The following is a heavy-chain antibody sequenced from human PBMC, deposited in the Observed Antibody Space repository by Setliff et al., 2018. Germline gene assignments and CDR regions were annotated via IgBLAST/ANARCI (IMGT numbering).Heavy chain of an antibody. CDR2: IYWDDDK. D-gene: IGHD2-15*01. Sequence: SGPTLVNPTQTLTLTCTFSGFSLTTTGVAVGWIRQPPGKALEWLALIYWDDDKRYSPSLKGRLTIVKDTSKNQVVLTMTNMDPVDTATYYCAHRPKMGSDGFYSAFDMWGQGIMVTVSS. J-gene: IGHJ3*02. V-gene: IGHV2-5*02. CDR1: GFSLTTTGVA. CDR3: AHRPKMGSDGFYSAFDM.